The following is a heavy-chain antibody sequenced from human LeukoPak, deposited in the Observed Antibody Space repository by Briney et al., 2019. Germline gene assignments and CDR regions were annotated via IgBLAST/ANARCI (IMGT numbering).Heavy chain of an antibody. Sequence: GGSLRLSCAASGFTLSSYAMSWVRQAPGKGLEWVSAISGSGGSTYYADSVKGRFTISRDNSKNTLYLQMNSLRAEDTAVYYCAKRILPGYSFCFDYWGQGTLVTVSS. CDR1: GFTLSSYA. V-gene: IGHV3-23*01. J-gene: IGHJ4*02. CDR2: ISGSGGST. CDR3: AKRILPGYSFCFDY. D-gene: IGHD5-18*01.